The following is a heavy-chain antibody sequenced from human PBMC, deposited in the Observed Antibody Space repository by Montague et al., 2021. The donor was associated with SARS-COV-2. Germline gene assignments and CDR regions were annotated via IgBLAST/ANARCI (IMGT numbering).Heavy chain of an antibody. V-gene: IGHV6-1*01. CDR1: GDSVSSNCAA. CDR3: ARDDPYCTNGVCYTGNWFDP. J-gene: IGHJ5*02. D-gene: IGHD2-8*01. CDR2: TYCSSQWYN. Sequence: CAISGDSVSSNCAAWNWIRQSPSKGLEWQGRTYCSSQWYNDYAVSVKSRPPIHPDTSKNQFSLQLNSVTPEDTAVYYCARDDPYCTNGVCYTGNWFDPWGQGTLVTVSS.